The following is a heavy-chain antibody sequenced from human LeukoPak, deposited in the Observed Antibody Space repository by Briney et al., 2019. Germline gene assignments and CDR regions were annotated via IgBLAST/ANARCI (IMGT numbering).Heavy chain of an antibody. D-gene: IGHD1-1*01. J-gene: IGHJ6*03. Sequence: GASVKVSCKASGYTFTGYYMHWVRQAPGQGLEWMGWMNPNSGNTGYAQKFQGRVTITRNTSISTAYMELSSLRSEDTAVYYCARGPFSGTHYYYYMDVWGKGTTVTVSS. CDR3: ARGPFSGTHYYYYMDV. CDR2: MNPNSGNT. CDR1: GYTFTGYY. V-gene: IGHV1-8*03.